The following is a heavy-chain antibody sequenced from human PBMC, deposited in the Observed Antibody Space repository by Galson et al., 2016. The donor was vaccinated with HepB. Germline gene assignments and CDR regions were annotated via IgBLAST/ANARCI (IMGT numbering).Heavy chain of an antibody. CDR1: GLTFSSYA. CDR3: AKSEVVVVAAHQV. Sequence: SLRLSCAASGLTFSSYAMSWVRQAPGKGLEWVSAIRGSGGSIFSADSVRGRFTVSRDNSKNTLYLQMNSLRVEDTAVYYCAKSEVVVVAAHQVWGQGTLVTVAS. D-gene: IGHD2-15*01. J-gene: IGHJ4*02. V-gene: IGHV3-23*01. CDR2: IRGSGGSI.